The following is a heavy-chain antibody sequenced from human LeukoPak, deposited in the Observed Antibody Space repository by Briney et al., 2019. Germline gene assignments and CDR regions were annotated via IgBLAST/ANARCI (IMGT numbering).Heavy chain of an antibody. CDR2: IKYDGSEK. J-gene: IGHJ4*01. D-gene: IGHD3-3*01. V-gene: IGHV3-7*03. CDR1: GLSFSGQW. Sequence: GSLRLSCTASGLSFSGQWMNWVRQSPGQGLEWVANIKYDGSEKYYVDSVKGRFTISRDNAKNTLHLQMNSLRADDTAVYYCGKDRSFWSGADPDFWGHGTLVTVSS. CDR3: GKDRSFWSGADPDF.